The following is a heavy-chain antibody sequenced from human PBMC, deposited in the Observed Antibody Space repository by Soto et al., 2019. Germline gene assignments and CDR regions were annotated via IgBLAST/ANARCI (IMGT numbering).Heavy chain of an antibody. Sequence: ASVKVSCKASGGTFSSYAISWVRQAPGQGLEWMGGIIPIFGTANYAQKFQGRVTMTTDTSTTTAYMELRSLTSDDTAVYYCARDFTKSSSWPYYFDYWGQGTLVTVSS. CDR2: IIPIFGTA. CDR3: ARDFTKSSSWPYYFDY. D-gene: IGHD6-13*01. CDR1: GGTFSSYA. V-gene: IGHV1-69*05. J-gene: IGHJ4*02.